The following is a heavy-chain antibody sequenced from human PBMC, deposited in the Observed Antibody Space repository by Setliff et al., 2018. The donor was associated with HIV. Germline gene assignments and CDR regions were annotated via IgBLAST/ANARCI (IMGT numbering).Heavy chain of an antibody. CDR1: GFTLRSYA. D-gene: IGHD3-10*01. CDR2: ISGAGATT. CDR3: SRGGSDAFDV. Sequence: GGSLRLSCEASGFTLRSYAMYWVRQAPGKGLEWVAGISGAGATTYYADSVKGRFTISRDNSKDTLYLQMNSLRAEDTAVYYCSRGGSDAFDVWGQGTLVTVSS. J-gene: IGHJ3*01. V-gene: IGHV3-23*01.